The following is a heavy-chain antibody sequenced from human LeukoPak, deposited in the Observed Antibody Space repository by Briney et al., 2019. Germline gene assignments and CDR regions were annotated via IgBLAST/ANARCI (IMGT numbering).Heavy chain of an antibody. Sequence: SETLSLTCTVSGGSISSGDYYWSWIRQPPGKGLEWIGYIYYSGSTSYNPSLKSRVTILVDTSKNQFSLKLDSVTAADTAVYYCARRLRLKNPGGDAFDIWGQGTVVTVSS. CDR1: GGSISSGDYY. CDR2: IYYSGST. D-gene: IGHD5/OR15-5a*01. CDR3: ARRLRLKNPGGDAFDI. J-gene: IGHJ3*02. V-gene: IGHV4-30-4*08.